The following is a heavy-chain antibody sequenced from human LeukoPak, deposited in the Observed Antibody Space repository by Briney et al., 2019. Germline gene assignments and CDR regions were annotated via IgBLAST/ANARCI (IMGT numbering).Heavy chain of an antibody. Sequence: GSSVKVSCKASGGTFSSYAISWVRQAPGQGLEWMGGIIPIFGTANYAQKFQGRVTITTDESTSTAYMELSSLRSEDTAVYYCAREGSSRYGDHDAFDIWGQGTMVTVSS. J-gene: IGHJ3*02. D-gene: IGHD4-17*01. CDR1: GGTFSSYA. CDR3: AREGSSRYGDHDAFDI. V-gene: IGHV1-69*05. CDR2: IIPIFGTA.